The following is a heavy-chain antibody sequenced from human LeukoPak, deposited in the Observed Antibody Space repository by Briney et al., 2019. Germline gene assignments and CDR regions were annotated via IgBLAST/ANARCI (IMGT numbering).Heavy chain of an antibody. D-gene: IGHD2-15*01. CDR3: ARHRSGGTYPLDY. J-gene: IGHJ4*02. CDR2: THLTAET. Sequence: SDSLSLTCTVSGGSISDHYWSWIRQTPGKGLEWIAYTHLTAETNYNPSVKGRVIISLDTSKSQISLKLSSVTAADTATYYCARHRSGGTYPLDYWGQGTLVTVSS. CDR1: GGSISDHY. V-gene: IGHV4-59*08.